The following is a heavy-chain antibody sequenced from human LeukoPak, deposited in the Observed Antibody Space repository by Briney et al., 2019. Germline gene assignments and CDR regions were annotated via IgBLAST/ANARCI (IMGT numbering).Heavy chain of an antibody. CDR3: ARRGSSGYYYIFDY. CDR2: IYPGDSDT. CDR1: GYSFTNYW. Sequence: GESLKISCKASGYSFTNYWIAWVRQMPGKGPEWMGAIYPGDSDTRYSPSFEGQVTISADKSISTAYLQWRSLKASDSAMYYCARRGSSGYYYIFDYWGQGTLVTVSS. D-gene: IGHD3-22*01. V-gene: IGHV5-51*01. J-gene: IGHJ4*02.